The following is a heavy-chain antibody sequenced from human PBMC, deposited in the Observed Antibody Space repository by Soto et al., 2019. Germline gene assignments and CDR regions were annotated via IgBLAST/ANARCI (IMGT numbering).Heavy chain of an antibody. D-gene: IGHD6-19*01. J-gene: IGHJ5*02. V-gene: IGHV1-18*01. CDR1: GYTFTSYG. Sequence: QVQLVQSGAEVKKPGASVKVSCKASGYTFTSYGISWVRQAPGQGLEWMGWISAYTGNTNYAQMFQGRVTMTTDTSKSTAYLGLRSLRSDDTAVYYCARDRVAVWLGNTIPGDWFAHWGQGTVVTVSS. CDR3: ARDRVAVWLGNTIPGDWFAH. CDR2: ISAYTGNT.